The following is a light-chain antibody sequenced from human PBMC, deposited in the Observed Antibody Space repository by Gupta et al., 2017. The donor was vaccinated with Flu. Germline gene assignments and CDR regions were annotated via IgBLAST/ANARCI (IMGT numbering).Light chain of an antibody. V-gene: IGLV2-14*01. J-gene: IGLJ2*01. CDR3: SSYTNTNTLVV. CDR2: EVN. Sequence: QSALTQPASVSGSPGQSISISCTGTSSDIGTYKYVSWYQQHPCKAPELLIFEVNNRPSGVSTRFSGSKSGNTASLTISGLQAEDEAAYFCSSYTNTNTLVVFGGGTRVTVL. CDR1: SSDIGTYKY.